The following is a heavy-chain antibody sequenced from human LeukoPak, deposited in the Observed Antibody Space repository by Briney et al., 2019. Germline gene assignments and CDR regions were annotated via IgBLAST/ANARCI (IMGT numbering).Heavy chain of an antibody. CDR1: GVSFSGYY. V-gene: IGHV4-34*01. CDR2: INDSGST. CDR3: ARGPYSSSWYYYYYYMDV. D-gene: IGHD6-13*01. J-gene: IGHJ6*03. Sequence: SETLSLTCAVYGVSFSGYYWSWIRQPPGKGLEWMGEINDSGSTNYNPSLKSRVTMSVDTSKNQISLKLTSVTAADTAVYYCARGPYSSSWYYYYYYMDVWGKGTTVCVSS.